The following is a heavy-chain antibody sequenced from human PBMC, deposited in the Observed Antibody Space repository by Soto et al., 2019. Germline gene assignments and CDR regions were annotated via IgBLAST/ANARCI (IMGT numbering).Heavy chain of an antibody. D-gene: IGHD6-25*01. J-gene: IGHJ4*02. CDR1: GGTFSSYA. CDR3: ARRKERSGPHYFDY. V-gene: IGHV1-8*02. Sequence: GASVKVSCKASGGTFSSYAFSWVRQAPGQGLEWMGWMNPYSGNTGYAQKFQGRVTVTRNTSSSTVYMELSGLGPDDTAVYYWARRKERSGPHYFDYWGQGSQVTVSS. CDR2: MNPYSGNT.